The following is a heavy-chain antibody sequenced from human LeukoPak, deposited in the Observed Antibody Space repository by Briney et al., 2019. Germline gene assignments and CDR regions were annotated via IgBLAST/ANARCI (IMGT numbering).Heavy chain of an antibody. CDR1: GFTFSCHW. V-gene: IGHV3-7*01. CDR3: AKDSYSKGDF. J-gene: IGHJ4*02. Sequence: GGFLRLSCAASGFTFSCHWMTWVRQAPGKGLEWVANIKNDGAVKNYVDSVKGRFTISRDNAKNSLYLQMNSLRAEDTAVYYCAKDSYSKGDFWGQGVLVTVSS. CDR2: IKNDGAVK. D-gene: IGHD6-13*01.